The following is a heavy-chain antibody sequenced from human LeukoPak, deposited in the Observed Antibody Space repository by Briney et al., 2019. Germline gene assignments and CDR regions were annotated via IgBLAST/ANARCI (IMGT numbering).Heavy chain of an antibody. J-gene: IGHJ4*02. V-gene: IGHV1-69*05. D-gene: IGHD3-22*01. CDR1: GGTFSSYA. CDR2: IIPIFGTA. Sequence: SVKVSCKASGGTFSSYAISWVRQAPGQGLEWMGRIIPIFGTANYAQKFQGRATITTDESTSTAYMELSSLRSEETAVYYCARDLRMRGTHYYDSSGLYYFDYWGQGTLVTVSS. CDR3: ARDLRMRGTHYYDSSGLYYFDY.